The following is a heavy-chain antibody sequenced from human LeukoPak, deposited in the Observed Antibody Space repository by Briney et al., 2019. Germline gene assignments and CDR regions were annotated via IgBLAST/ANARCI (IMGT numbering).Heavy chain of an antibody. CDR3: AKEASNYYDSSGYYEYYFDY. D-gene: IGHD3-22*01. V-gene: IGHV3-30*18. J-gene: IGHJ4*02. Sequence: GGSLRLSCAASGFTFSSYGMHWVRQAPGKGLEWVAVISYDGSNKYYADSVKGRFTISRDNSKNTLYLQMNSLRAEDTAVYYCAKEASNYYDSSGYYEYYFDYWGQGTLVTVSP. CDR2: ISYDGSNK. CDR1: GFTFSSYG.